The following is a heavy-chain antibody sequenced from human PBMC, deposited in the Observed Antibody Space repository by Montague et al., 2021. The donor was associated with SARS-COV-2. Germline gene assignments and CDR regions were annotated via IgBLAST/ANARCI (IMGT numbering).Heavy chain of an antibody. V-gene: IGHV4-61*02. D-gene: IGHD5-12*01. CDR1: GGSISSGSYY. Sequence: TLSLTCTVSGGSISSGSYYWSWIRQPAGKGLEWIGRICTSGTTDYSFSLKSRVTISVDTSKNQFSLKLTSVTAADTAVYYCARAHSGSWAHLDNWGQGSLVTVSP. J-gene: IGHJ4*02. CDR2: ICTSGTT. CDR3: ARAHSGSWAHLDN.